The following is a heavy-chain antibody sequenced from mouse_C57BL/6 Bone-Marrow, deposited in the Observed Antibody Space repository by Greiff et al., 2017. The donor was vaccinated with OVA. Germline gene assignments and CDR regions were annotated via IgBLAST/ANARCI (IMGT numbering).Heavy chain of an antibody. CDR2: LDPSDSYT. V-gene: IGHV1-69*01. Sequence: VQLQQPGAELVMPGASVKLSCKASGYTFTSYWMHWVKQRPGQGLEWIGELDPSDSYTNYNQKFKGKSTLTVDKSSSTAYMQLSSLTSEDSAVYYCARGPYDYSWFAYWGQGTLVTVSA. J-gene: IGHJ3*01. CDR3: ARGPYDYSWFAY. D-gene: IGHD2-4*01. CDR1: GYTFTSYW.